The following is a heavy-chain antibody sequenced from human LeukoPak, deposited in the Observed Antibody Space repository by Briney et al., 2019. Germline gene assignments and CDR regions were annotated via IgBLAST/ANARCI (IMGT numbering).Heavy chain of an antibody. J-gene: IGHJ4*02. CDR3: AREVDTAMAPYFDY. Sequence: AASVKVSCKASGYTFTSYGISWVRQAPGQGLEWMGWISAYNGNTNYAQKLQGRVTMTTDTSTSTAYMELRSLRSDDTAVYYCAREVDTAMAPYFDYWGQGTLVTVSS. V-gene: IGHV1-18*01. D-gene: IGHD5-18*01. CDR2: ISAYNGNT. CDR1: GYTFTSYG.